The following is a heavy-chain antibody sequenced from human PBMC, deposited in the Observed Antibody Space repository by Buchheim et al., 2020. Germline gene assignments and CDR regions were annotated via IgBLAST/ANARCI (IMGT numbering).Heavy chain of an antibody. D-gene: IGHD2-15*01. J-gene: IGHJ4*02. V-gene: IGHV3-48*03. CDR3: ATYCSGGSCYAAFDY. CDR2: ISSSGSTI. Sequence: EVQLVESGGGLVQPGGSLRLSCAASGFTFSSYEMNWVRQAPGKGLEWVSYISSSGSTIYYADSVKGRFTISRDNAKKSLYLQMNSLRAEDTAVYYCATYCSGGSCYAAFDYWGQGTL. CDR1: GFTFSSYE.